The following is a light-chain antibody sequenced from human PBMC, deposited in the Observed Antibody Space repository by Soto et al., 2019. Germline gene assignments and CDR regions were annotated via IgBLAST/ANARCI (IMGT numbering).Light chain of an antibody. Sequence: QSVLTQPPSGSGSPGQRVTISCTGRSSNIGAGYHVHWYQQLPGTAPKLLISDNNNRPSGVPDRFSGSKSGTSASLAITGLQAEDEADYYCQSYDSNLSAYVFGTGTKVTVL. V-gene: IGLV1-40*01. CDR2: DNN. CDR1: SSNIGAGYH. CDR3: QSYDSNLSAYV. J-gene: IGLJ1*01.